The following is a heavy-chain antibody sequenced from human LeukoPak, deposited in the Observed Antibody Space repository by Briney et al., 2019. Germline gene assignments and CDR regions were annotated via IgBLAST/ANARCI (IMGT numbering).Heavy chain of an antibody. CDR1: GGSISGSSYY. V-gene: IGHV4-39*07. CDR3: ARDWGGQVDY. Sequence: SETLSLTCTVSGGSISGSSYYWGWIRQPPGKGLEWIGSFYYSGSTYYNPSLKSRVTISVDTSKNQFSLKLSSVTAADTAVYYCARDWGGQVDYWGQGTLVTVSS. D-gene: IGHD7-27*01. CDR2: FYYSGST. J-gene: IGHJ4*02.